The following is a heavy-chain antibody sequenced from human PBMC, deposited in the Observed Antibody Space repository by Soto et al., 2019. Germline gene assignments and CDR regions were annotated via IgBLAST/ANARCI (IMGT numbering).Heavy chain of an antibody. J-gene: IGHJ5*02. D-gene: IGHD3-10*01. CDR2: INHSGST. CDR1: GGSFSGYY. CDR3: ARGDGSGSYNWLDL. V-gene: IGHV4-34*01. Sequence: SETLSLTCAVYGGSFSGYYWSWIRQPPGKGLEWIGEINHSGSTNYNPSLKSRVTISVDTSKNQFSLKLSSVTAADTAVYYCARGDGSGSYNWLDLWGQGTLVTVSS.